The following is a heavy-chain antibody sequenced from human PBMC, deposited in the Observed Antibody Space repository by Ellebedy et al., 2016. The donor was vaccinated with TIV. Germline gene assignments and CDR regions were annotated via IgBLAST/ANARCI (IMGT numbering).Heavy chain of an antibody. D-gene: IGHD2-2*01. Sequence: PGGSLRLSCKGSGYSFPTYWIGWVRQMPGKGLEWMGAIYPGDSNTKYSPSFQGQVTISADKSINTAYLQWSRLKASDTAMYYCARQREYPLDYWGQGTLVTVSS. CDR2: IYPGDSNT. CDR1: GYSFPTYW. J-gene: IGHJ4*02. CDR3: ARQREYPLDY. V-gene: IGHV5-51*01.